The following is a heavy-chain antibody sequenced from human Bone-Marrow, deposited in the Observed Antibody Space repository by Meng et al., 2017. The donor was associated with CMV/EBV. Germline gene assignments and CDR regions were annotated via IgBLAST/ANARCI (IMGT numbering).Heavy chain of an antibody. CDR2: IVVGSGNT. D-gene: IGHD3-10*01. CDR3: VRRQYASSWYGEGFWDY. V-gene: IGHV1-58*01. Sequence: SVKVSCKASGFTFTSSAVQWVRQARGQRLEWIGWIVVGSGNTNYAQKFQERVTITRDMSTSTAYMELSSLRSEDTAVYYCVRRQYASSWYGEGFWDYWGQGTLVTVSS. J-gene: IGHJ4*02. CDR1: GFTFTSSA.